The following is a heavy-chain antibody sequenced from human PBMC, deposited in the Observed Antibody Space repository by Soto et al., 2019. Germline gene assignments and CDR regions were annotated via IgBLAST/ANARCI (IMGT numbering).Heavy chain of an antibody. J-gene: IGHJ4*02. D-gene: IGHD6-19*01. Sequence: PSETLSLTCTVSGGSISSYYWSWIRQPPGKGLEWIGYIYYSGSTNYNPSLKSRVTISVDTSKNQFSLKLSSVTAADTAVYYCAREPYSSGWLYYFDYWGQGTLVTVSS. CDR3: AREPYSSGWLYYFDY. CDR1: GGSISSYY. CDR2: IYYSGST. V-gene: IGHV4-59*01.